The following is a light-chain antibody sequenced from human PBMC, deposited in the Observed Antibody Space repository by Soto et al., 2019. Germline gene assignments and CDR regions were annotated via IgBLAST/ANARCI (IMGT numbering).Light chain of an antibody. Sequence: QSALTHPASVSGSPGQSITLSCTGTRSDVGGYDLVSWYQQHPGKAPKLIIYDDIKRPSGVSGRFSGSKSGNTASLTISGLQVEDEADHFCCSYAGSISWVFGGGTKLTVL. CDR2: DDI. J-gene: IGLJ2*01. CDR1: RSDVGGYDL. CDR3: CSYAGSISWV. V-gene: IGLV2-23*01.